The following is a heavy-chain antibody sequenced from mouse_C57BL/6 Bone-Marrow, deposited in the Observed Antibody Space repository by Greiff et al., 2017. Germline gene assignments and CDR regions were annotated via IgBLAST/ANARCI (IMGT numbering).Heavy chain of an antibody. V-gene: IGHV14-3*01. Sequence: EVQLQQSVAELVRPGASVKLSCTASGFHIKNTYMHWVKQRPEQGLEWIGRIDPANGNTKYAPKFQGKATITADTSSNTAYLQLSSLTSEDTAIYYCARSGSNYGLDYWGQGTTLTVSS. CDR3: ARSGSNYGLDY. J-gene: IGHJ2*01. D-gene: IGHD2-5*01. CDR2: IDPANGNT. CDR1: GFHIKNTY.